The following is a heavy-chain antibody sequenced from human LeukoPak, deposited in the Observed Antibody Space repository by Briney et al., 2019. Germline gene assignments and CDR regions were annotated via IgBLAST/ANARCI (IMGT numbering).Heavy chain of an antibody. CDR2: INPNGGST. CDR1: GYSFTSYY. D-gene: IGHD6-19*01. CDR3: AREKDNSGWKNWIDP. V-gene: IGHV1-46*01. Sequence: ASVNVSCKASGYSFTSYYMHWVRQAPGQGLEWMGIINPNGGSTSYAQKFRGRVTMTRDTSTSTVYMELSSLKSEDTAVYYCAREKDNSGWKNWIDPWGEGTLVTVSS. J-gene: IGHJ5*02.